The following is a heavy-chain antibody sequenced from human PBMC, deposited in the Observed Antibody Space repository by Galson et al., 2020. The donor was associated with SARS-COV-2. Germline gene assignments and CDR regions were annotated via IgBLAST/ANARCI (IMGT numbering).Heavy chain of an antibody. Sequence: ASVKVSCKASGYTFTGYYLHWVRQAPGQGLEWMGWINPNSGGTNYAQKFQGRVTMTSDTSISTAYMELGRLTSDDTAVYYCVKDSAYYYDSSGYAEGFHYYFGMDVWGQGTAGTVSS. CDR2: INPNSGGT. J-gene: IGHJ6*02. D-gene: IGHD3-22*01. CDR3: VKDSAYYYDSSGYAEGFHYYFGMDV. V-gene: IGHV1-2*02. CDR1: GYTFTGYY.